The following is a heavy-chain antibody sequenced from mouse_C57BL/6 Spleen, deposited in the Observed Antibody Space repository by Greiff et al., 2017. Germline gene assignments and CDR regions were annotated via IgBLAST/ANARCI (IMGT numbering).Heavy chain of an antibody. D-gene: IGHD1-1*01. CDR3: ARDRGYGSSYDFDY. CDR1: GFTFSSYA. V-gene: IGHV5-4*01. J-gene: IGHJ2*01. CDR2: ISDGGSYT. Sequence: EVQRVESGGGLVKPGGSLKLSCAASGFTFSSYAMSWVRQTPEKRLEWVATISDGGSYTYYPDNVKGRFTISRDNAKNNLYLQMSHLKSDDTAMYYFARDRGYGSSYDFDYWGQGTTLTVSS.